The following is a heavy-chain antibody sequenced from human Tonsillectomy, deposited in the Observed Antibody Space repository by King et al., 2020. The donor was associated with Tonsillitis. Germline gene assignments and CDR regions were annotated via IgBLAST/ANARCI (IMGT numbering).Heavy chain of an antibody. CDR1: NASISSGGYS. J-gene: IGHJ3*01. CDR2: FHHSGDT. CDR3: ARDQDDFWSASFDL. D-gene: IGHD3-3*01. V-gene: IGHV4-30-2*01. Sequence: QLQESGSGLVKPSKTLSLTCAVSNASISSGGYSWTWIRQPPGKGLEWIGCFHHSGDTFYNPSLRSRLTVSVDRSKNQFSLKLRSVTAADTAIYYCARDQDDFWSASFDLCGQGTLVTVSS.